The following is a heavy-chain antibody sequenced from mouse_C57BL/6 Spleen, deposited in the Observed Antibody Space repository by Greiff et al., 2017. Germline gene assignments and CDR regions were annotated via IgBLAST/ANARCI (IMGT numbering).Heavy chain of an antibody. CDR3: ARSLTGTEDY. CDR2: IDPSDSYT. V-gene: IGHV1-50*01. CDR1: GYTFTSYW. D-gene: IGHD4-1*01. Sequence: QVQLQQPGAELVKPGASVKLSCKASGYTFTSYWMQWVKQRPGQGLEWIGEIDPSDSYTNYNQKFKGKATLTVDTSSSTAYMQLSSLTSEDSAVYYCARSLTGTEDYWGQGTTLTVSS. J-gene: IGHJ2*01.